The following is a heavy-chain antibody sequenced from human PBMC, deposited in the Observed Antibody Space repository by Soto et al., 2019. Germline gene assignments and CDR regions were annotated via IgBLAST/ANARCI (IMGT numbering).Heavy chain of an antibody. CDR2: ISWNSGSI. CDR1: AFTFDDYA. Sequence: EVQLVESGGGLVQPGRSLRLSCAASAFTFDDYAMHWVRHAPGKGLEWVSGISWNSGSIGYADSVKGRFTISRDNAKNSLYLQMNSLRAEDTPLYYCALIEPGTTPSRDYWGQGTLVTVSS. CDR3: ALIEPGTTPSRDY. D-gene: IGHD1-7*01. V-gene: IGHV3-9*01. J-gene: IGHJ4*02.